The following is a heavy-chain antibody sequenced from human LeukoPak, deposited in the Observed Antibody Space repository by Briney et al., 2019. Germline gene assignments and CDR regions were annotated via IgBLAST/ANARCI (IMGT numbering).Heavy chain of an antibody. CDR1: GGSISSGSYY. CDR2: IYTSGST. D-gene: IGHD5-18*01. V-gene: IGHV4-61*02. Sequence: SQTLSLTCTVSGGSISSGSYYWSWIRQPAGKGLEWIGRIYTSGSTNYSPSLKSRVTISVDTSKNQFSLKLRSVTAADTAVYYCARSGYKYGADAFDIWGQGTMVTVSS. CDR3: ARSGYKYGADAFDI. J-gene: IGHJ3*02.